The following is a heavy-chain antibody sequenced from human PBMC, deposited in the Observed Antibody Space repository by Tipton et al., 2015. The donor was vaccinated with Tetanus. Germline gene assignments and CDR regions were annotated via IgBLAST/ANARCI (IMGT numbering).Heavy chain of an antibody. Sequence: LALTCSVSGDSINSGDYYWSWIRQPPGKGLEWIGYIYYSGSTYYNPSLKSRVTISIDTSKNQFSLRLSSVTAADTAVYYCSSSPGNQYLAFFDYWGRGTKVTVSS. CDR2: IYYSGST. D-gene: IGHD3-3*02. J-gene: IGHJ4*02. CDR1: GDSINSGDYY. V-gene: IGHV4-30-4*01. CDR3: SSSPGNQYLAFFDY.